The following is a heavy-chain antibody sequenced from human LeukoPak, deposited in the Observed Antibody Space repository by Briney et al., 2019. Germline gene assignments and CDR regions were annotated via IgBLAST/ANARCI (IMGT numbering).Heavy chain of an antibody. V-gene: IGHV4-61*01. CDR3: ARGHYDSRGYSEPFDP. D-gene: IGHD3-22*01. J-gene: IGHJ5*02. Sequence: SETLSLTCTVSGGSVSSGSYYWSWIRQPPGKGLEWIGYIYYSGSTNYNPSFKSRVTISVDTSKNQFSLKLSSVTAADTAVYYCARGHYDSRGYSEPFDPWGQGTLGTVSS. CDR2: IYYSGST. CDR1: GGSVSSGSYY.